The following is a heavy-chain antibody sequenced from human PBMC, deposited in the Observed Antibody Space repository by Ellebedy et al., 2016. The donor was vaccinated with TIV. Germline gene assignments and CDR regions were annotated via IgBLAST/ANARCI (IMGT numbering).Heavy chain of an antibody. CDR1: GFTFSSYA. V-gene: IGHV3-23*01. CDR2: ISGSGGST. Sequence: PGGSLRLSCAASGFTFSSYAMSWVRQAPGKGLEWVSAISGSGGSTYYADSVKGRFTISRVNSKNTLYLQMNSLRAEDTAVYYCAKGRGGGSDASAPRYYFDSWGLGTLVTVSS. CDR3: AKGRGGGSDASAPRYYFDS. D-gene: IGHD3-10*01. J-gene: IGHJ4*02.